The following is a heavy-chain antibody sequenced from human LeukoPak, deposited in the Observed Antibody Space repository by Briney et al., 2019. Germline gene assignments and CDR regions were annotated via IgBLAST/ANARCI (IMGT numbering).Heavy chain of an antibody. J-gene: IGHJ4*02. Sequence: GGSLRLSCAASGFTFSSYAMSWVRQAPGKGLEWDSAISGSGSSTYYADSVKGRFTISRDNSKNTLYLQMNSLRAEDTAVYYCAKSPYSSGWPPFDYWGQGTLVTVSS. CDR3: AKSPYSSGWPPFDY. CDR2: ISGSGSST. D-gene: IGHD6-19*01. V-gene: IGHV3-23*01. CDR1: GFTFSSYA.